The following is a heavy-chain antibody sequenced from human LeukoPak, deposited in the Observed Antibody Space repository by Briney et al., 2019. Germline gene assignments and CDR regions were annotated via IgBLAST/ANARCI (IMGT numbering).Heavy chain of an antibody. CDR3: ASADCSSTSCYRDNWFDP. CDR2: IIPIFGTA. CDR1: GGTFSSCA. J-gene: IGHJ5*02. V-gene: IGHV1-69*05. Sequence: SVKVSCKASGGTFSSCAISWVRQAPGQGLEWMGGIIPIFGTANYAQKFQGRVTITTDESTSTAYMELSSLRSEDTAVYYCASADCSSTSCYRDNWFDPWGQGTLVTVSS. D-gene: IGHD2-2*02.